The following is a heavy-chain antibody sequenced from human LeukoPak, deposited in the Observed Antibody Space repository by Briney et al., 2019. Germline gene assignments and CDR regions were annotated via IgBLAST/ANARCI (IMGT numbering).Heavy chain of an antibody. CDR3: ARASGIEDY. D-gene: IGHD3-10*01. V-gene: IGHV4-61*09. CDR2: VYTSGST. CDR1: GVSITSGGYY. J-gene: IGHJ4*02. Sequence: SVTLSLTCTVSGVSITSGGYYWMWIRQPAGKGLELIGHVYTSGSTKYNPSLKTPVSISLDTAKNHFSLKVDSVTAADTAVYYCARASGIEDYWGQGTLVIVSS.